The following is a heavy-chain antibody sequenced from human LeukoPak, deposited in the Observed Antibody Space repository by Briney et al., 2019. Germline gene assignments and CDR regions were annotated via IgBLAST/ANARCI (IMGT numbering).Heavy chain of an antibody. CDR3: AKVNGHSGYDYDY. J-gene: IGHJ4*02. CDR1: GFTFSSYA. CDR2: VSGSGDST. V-gene: IGHV3-23*01. Sequence: GGSLRLSCAASGFTFSSYAMSWVRQAPGKGLEWVSGVSGSGDSTYYADSARGRFTVSRDNAKNTLYLQMNSLRAEDTAVYYCAKVNGHSGYDYDYWGQGTLVTVP. D-gene: IGHD5-12*01.